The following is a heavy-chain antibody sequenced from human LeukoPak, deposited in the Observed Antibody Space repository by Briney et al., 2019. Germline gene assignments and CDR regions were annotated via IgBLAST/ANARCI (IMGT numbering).Heavy chain of an antibody. D-gene: IGHD6-13*01. CDR1: GFTFSSYE. Sequence: GGSLRLSCAASGFTFSSYEMNWVRQAPGKGLEWVSYISSSGSTIYYADSVKGRFTISRDNAKNSLYLQMNSLRAEDTAVYYCAKRGREYSSSWSGDAFDIWGQGTMVTVSS. CDR2: ISSSGSTI. J-gene: IGHJ3*02. CDR3: AKRGREYSSSWSGDAFDI. V-gene: IGHV3-48*03.